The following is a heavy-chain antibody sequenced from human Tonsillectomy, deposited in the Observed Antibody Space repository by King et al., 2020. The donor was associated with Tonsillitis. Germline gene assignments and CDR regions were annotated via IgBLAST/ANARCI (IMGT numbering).Heavy chain of an antibody. Sequence: VQLVESGGGLVQPGGSLRLSCAASGFTFSTYAMSWVRQAPGKGLEWVSAFSGGGSSTYYADSVKGRFTISRDNSKNTLYLQMNSLRAEDTAVYYCEKEYFCSEYVAFDIWGQGTMVTVSS. D-gene: IGHD3-10*02. CDR2: FSGGGSST. CDR1: GFTFSTYA. CDR3: EKEYFCSEYVAFDI. V-gene: IGHV3-23*04. J-gene: IGHJ3*02.